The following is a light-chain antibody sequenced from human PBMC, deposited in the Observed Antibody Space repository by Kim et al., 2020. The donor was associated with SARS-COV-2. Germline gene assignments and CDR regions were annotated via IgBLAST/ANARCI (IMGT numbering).Light chain of an antibody. V-gene: IGKV1-39*01. Sequence: ASIGGTVTISCRASQTIGKSVNWYQQKPGRAPNIVIFDASSLETGVPSRFSGSVSGVDFTLTISSLQPDDLGTYYCQQSFTTPLTFGQGTRLEIK. CDR1: QTIGKS. CDR2: DAS. CDR3: QQSFTTPLT. J-gene: IGKJ5*01.